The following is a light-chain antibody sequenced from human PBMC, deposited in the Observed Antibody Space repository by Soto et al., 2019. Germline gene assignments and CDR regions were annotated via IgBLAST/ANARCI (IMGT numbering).Light chain of an antibody. Sequence: ETVMTQSPATLSLSPGERATLSCRASQSVSSNLAWYQQKPGQAPRLIIYGSFTRATGIAVRFSGSGSGTEFTLTISSLQSEDFAVYYCQQYNNWPLTFGGGTKVEIK. CDR1: QSVSSN. J-gene: IGKJ4*01. V-gene: IGKV3-15*01. CDR3: QQYNNWPLT. CDR2: GSF.